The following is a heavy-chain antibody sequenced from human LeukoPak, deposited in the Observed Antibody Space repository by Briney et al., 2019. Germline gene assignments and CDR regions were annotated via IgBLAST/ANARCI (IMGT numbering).Heavy chain of an antibody. CDR1: GASISTGDYY. J-gene: IGHJ4*02. D-gene: IGHD3-16*02. CDR3: ARGPNYVWGSYRYFDY. V-gene: IGHV4-30-4*01. CDR2: IYYSGST. Sequence: PSETLSLTCTVSGASISTGDYYWSWIRQPPGKGLEWLGYIYYSGSTDYNPSLKSRLTISVDTSKNQFSLKLRSVTAADTAVYYCARGPNYVWGSYRYFDYWGQGTLVTVSS.